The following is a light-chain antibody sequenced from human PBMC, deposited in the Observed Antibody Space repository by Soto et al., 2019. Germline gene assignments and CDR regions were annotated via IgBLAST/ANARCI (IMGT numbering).Light chain of an antibody. CDR2: DVV. CDR1: SSDVGGFNS. Sequence: QSVLTQPASVSGSPGHSITISCTGTSSDVGGFNSVSWYQLRPGTAPKLILYDVVDRPSGVSYRFSGSKSGNTASLTISGLQAAAEADYFCSSYTSTMTNVFGSGTKVTVL. CDR3: SSYTSTMTNV. V-gene: IGLV2-14*03. J-gene: IGLJ1*01.